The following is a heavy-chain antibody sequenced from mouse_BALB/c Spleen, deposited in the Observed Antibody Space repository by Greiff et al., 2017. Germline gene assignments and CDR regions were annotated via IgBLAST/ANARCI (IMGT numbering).Heavy chain of an antibody. J-gene: IGHJ1*01. D-gene: IGHD1-2*01. CDR2: INPSNGRT. CDR1: GYTFTSYW. V-gene: IGHV1S81*02. CDR3: ARGLFTTAPYWYFDV. Sequence: QGQLQQPGAELVKPGASVKLSCKASGYTFTSYWMHWVKQRPGQGLEWIGEINPSNGRTNYNEKFKSKATLTVDKSSSTAYMQLSSLTSEDSAVYYCARGLFTTAPYWYFDVWGAGTTVTVSS.